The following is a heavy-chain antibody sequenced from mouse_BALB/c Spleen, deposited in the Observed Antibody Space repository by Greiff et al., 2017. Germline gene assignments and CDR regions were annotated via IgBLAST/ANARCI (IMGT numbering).Heavy chain of an antibody. Sequence: VQLQQSGPGLVQPSQSLSITCTVSGFSLTSYGVHWVRQSPGKGLEWLGVIWSGGSTDYNAAFISRLSISKDNSKSQVFLKMNSLQTDDTARYYCAREGVYYRSFAYWGQGTLVTVSA. CDR2: IWSGGST. D-gene: IGHD2-14*01. V-gene: IGHV2-2*01. CDR1: GFSLTSYG. CDR3: AREGVYYRSFAY. J-gene: IGHJ3*01.